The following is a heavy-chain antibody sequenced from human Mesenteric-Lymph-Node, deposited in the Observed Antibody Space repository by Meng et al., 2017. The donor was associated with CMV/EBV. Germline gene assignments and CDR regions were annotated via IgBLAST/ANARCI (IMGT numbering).Heavy chain of an antibody. CDR2: ISSSSSYI. CDR1: GFTFSSHW. Sequence: GESLKISCAASGFTFSSHWIHWVRQVPGKGLEWVSSISSSSSYIYYADSVKGRFTISRDNAKNSLYLQMNSLRAEDTAVYYCASGVGVGMDVWGQGTTVTVSS. D-gene: IGHD2-15*01. CDR3: ASGVGVGMDV. J-gene: IGHJ6*02. V-gene: IGHV3-21*01.